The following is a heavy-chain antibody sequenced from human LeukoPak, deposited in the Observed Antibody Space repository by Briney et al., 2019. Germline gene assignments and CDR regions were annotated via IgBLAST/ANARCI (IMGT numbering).Heavy chain of an antibody. CDR2: IYYSGST. D-gene: IGHD2-2*01. Sequence: SETLSLTCTVSGGSISSYYWSWIRQPPGKGLEWIGYIYYSGSTNYNPSLESRVTISVDTSKNQFSLKLSSVTAADTAVYYCARSGVSDIVVVPAAPTAAFDIWGQGTMVTVSS. CDR3: ARSGVSDIVVVPAAPTAAFDI. CDR1: GGSISSYY. J-gene: IGHJ3*02. V-gene: IGHV4-59*01.